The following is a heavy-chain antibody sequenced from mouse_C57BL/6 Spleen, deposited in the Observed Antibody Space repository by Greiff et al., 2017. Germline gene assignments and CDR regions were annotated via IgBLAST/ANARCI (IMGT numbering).Heavy chain of an antibody. J-gene: IGHJ3*01. V-gene: IGHV1-61*01. CDR1: GYTFTSYW. Sequence: QVQLQQPGAELVRPGSSVKLSCKASGYTFTSYWMAWVKQRPGQGLEWIGNIYPSDSETHYNQKFKDKATLTVDKSSSTAYMQLRSLTSEDSAVYYGARCSDDYDDGWFAYWGQGTLVTVSA. D-gene: IGHD2-4*01. CDR2: IYPSDSET. CDR3: ARCSDDYDDGWFAY.